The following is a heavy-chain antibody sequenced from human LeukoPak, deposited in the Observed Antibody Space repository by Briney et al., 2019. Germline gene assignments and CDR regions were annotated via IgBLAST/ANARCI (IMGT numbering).Heavy chain of an antibody. CDR2: ISSSSGAM. CDR3: ARGVAFWFGELFAFDG. J-gene: IGHJ4*02. Sequence: GGSLRLSCAASGFIFSNHTMTWVRQAPGKGLEWVSYISSSSGAMYYADSVKGRFTISRDNAKNSLYLQMNSLRAEDTAVYYCARGVAFWFGELFAFDGWGQGTLVTVSS. V-gene: IGHV3-48*04. CDR1: GFIFSNHT. D-gene: IGHD3-10*01.